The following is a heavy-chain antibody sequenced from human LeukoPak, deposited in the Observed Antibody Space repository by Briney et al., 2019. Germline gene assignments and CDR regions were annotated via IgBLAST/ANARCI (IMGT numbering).Heavy chain of an antibody. Sequence: GGSLRLSCAASGFTFSDYYMSWIRQAPGKGLEWVSYISSSGSTIYYADSVKGRFTISRDNAKNSLYLQMNSLRAEDTAVYYCARERIVVVVAATPPGWFDPWGQGTLVTVSS. D-gene: IGHD2-15*01. V-gene: IGHV3-11*01. CDR1: GFTFSDYY. J-gene: IGHJ5*02. CDR2: ISSSGSTI. CDR3: ARERIVVVVAATPPGWFDP.